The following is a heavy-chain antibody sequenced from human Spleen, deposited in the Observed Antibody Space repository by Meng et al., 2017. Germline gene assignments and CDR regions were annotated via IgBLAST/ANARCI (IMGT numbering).Heavy chain of an antibody. V-gene: IGHV4-34*01. CDR1: GGSFSDYS. D-gene: IGHD4-11*01. CDR2: INHSGST. CDR3: ARGPTTMAHDFDY. J-gene: IGHJ4*02. Sequence: QVLRTESGPGMVQPSGTLSLTCAVSGGSFSDYSWSWIRQPPGKGLEWIGEINHSGSTNYNPSLESRATISVDTSQNNLSLKLSSVTAADSAVYYCARGPTTMAHDFDYWGQGTLVTVSS.